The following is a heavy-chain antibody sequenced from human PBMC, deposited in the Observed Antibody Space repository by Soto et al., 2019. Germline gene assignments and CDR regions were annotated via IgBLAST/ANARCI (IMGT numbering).Heavy chain of an antibody. CDR2: ITGSSDAI. CDR1: GFPFRSYE. Sequence: EVQLVESGGALVHPGGSLRLSCAVSGFPFRSYEMNWLRQAPGKGPEWVSYITGSSDAIYYAASVKGRFTVSRDNAKKSLYLQMTSLRAEHTAVYYCAILDFGDYLLSYGVDVWDQGTTVTVSS. V-gene: IGHV3-48*03. CDR3: AILDFGDYLLSYGVDV. J-gene: IGHJ6*02. D-gene: IGHD4-17*01.